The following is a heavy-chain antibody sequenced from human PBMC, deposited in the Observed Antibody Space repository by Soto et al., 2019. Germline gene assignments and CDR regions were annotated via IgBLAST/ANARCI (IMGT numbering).Heavy chain of an antibody. D-gene: IGHD3-3*01. CDR2: IYSGDST. CDR1: GFTVSSNY. CDR3: ARGQGDFWSGYSEVVGMDV. J-gene: IGHJ6*02. V-gene: IGHV3-53*01. Sequence: PGGSLRLSCAASGFTVSSNYMSWVRQAPGRGLEWVSVIYSGDSTYYADSVKGRFTISRDNSKNTLYLQMNSLRAEDTAVYYCARGQGDFWSGYSEVVGMDVWGQGTTVTVSS.